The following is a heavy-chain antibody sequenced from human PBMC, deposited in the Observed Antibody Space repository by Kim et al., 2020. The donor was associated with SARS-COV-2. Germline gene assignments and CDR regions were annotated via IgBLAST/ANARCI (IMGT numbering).Heavy chain of an antibody. Sequence: HAASMKGRFTLSRDNTKNPLYRQVNSLRAEDTAVYCCARARYSRSWYADYWGQGTLVTVSS. V-gene: IGHV3-66*01. J-gene: IGHJ4*02. CDR3: ARARYSRSWYADY. D-gene: IGHD6-13*01.